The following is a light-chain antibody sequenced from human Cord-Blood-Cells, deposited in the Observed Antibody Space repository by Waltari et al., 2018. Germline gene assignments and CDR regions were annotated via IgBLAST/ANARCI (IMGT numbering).Light chain of an antibody. J-gene: IGKJ2*01. CDR2: DAS. CDR1: QSISSY. Sequence: DIQMTQSPSSLSASVGDRVTITCRASQSISSYLNWYQQKPGKAPKLLIYDASSLQSGXXXXFSGSGSGTDFTLTISSLQPEDFATYYCQQSYSTPYTFGQGTKLEIK. CDR3: QQSYSTPYT. V-gene: IGKV1-39*01.